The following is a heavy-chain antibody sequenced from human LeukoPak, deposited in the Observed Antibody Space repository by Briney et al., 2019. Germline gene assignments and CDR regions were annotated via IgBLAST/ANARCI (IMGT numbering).Heavy chain of an antibody. D-gene: IGHD2-2*01. Sequence: GGSLRLSCAASGFTFSSYAMSWVRQAPGKGLEWVAAISGSGDSTYYADSVKGRFTISRDNSKNTLYLQMNSLRAEDTAVYYCGVDIVVVPGAPNWFDPWGQGTLVTVSS. CDR3: GVDIVVVPGAPNWFDP. J-gene: IGHJ5*02. V-gene: IGHV3-23*01. CDR2: ISGSGDST. CDR1: GFTFSSYA.